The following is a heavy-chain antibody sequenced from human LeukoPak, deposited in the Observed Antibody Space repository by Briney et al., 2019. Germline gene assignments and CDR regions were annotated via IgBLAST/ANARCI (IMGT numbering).Heavy chain of an antibody. CDR1: GYTFTRYG. Sequence: ASVKVSCKASGYTFTRYGISWVRQASGQGLEWMGWISAYNGNTKYAQKLQGRVTMTTDTSTSTAYMELRSLRSDDTAVYYCARGPVAGTPPNWFDPWGQGTLVTVSS. CDR2: ISAYNGNT. V-gene: IGHV1-18*01. CDR3: ARGPVAGTPPNWFDP. D-gene: IGHD6-19*01. J-gene: IGHJ5*02.